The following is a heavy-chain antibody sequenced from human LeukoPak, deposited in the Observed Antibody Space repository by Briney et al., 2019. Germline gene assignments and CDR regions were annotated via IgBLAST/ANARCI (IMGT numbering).Heavy chain of an antibody. CDR3: AKYLGSGWYFDY. Sequence: SETLSLTCTVSGGSISSYYWSWIRQPPGKGLEWIGHIYYSGSTNYNPSLKSRVTISVDTSKNQFSLKLSSVTAADTAVYYCAKYLGSGWYFDYWGQGTLVTVSS. J-gene: IGHJ4*02. CDR2: IYYSGST. CDR1: GGSISSYY. D-gene: IGHD6-19*01. V-gene: IGHV4-59*08.